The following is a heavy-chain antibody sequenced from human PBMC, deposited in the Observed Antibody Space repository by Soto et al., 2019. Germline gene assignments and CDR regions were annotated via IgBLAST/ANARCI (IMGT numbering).Heavy chain of an antibody. J-gene: IGHJ5*02. CDR3: ATAGEGRLELRISWFDP. V-gene: IGHV1-24*01. Sequence: ASVKVSCKVSGYTLTELSMHWVRQAPGKGLEWMGGFDPEDGETIYAQKFQGRVTMTEDTSTDTAYMELSSLRSEDTAVYYCATAGEGRLELRISWFDPWGQGTLVTVSS. D-gene: IGHD1-7*01. CDR2: FDPEDGET. CDR1: GYTLTELS.